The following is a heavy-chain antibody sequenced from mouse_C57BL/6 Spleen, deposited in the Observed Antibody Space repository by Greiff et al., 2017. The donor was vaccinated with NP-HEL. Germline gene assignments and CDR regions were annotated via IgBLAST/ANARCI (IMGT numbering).Heavy chain of an antibody. CDR1: GYTFTEYT. V-gene: IGHV1-62-2*01. Sequence: QVHVKQSGAELVKPGASVKLSCKASGYTFTEYTIHWVKQRSGQGLEWIGWFYPGRGSIKYNEKFKDKATLTADKSSSTVYMELSRLTSEDSAVYFCARHEGLVYAMDYWGQGTSVTVSS. J-gene: IGHJ4*01. CDR2: FYPGRGSI. D-gene: IGHD4-1*01. CDR3: ARHEGLVYAMDY.